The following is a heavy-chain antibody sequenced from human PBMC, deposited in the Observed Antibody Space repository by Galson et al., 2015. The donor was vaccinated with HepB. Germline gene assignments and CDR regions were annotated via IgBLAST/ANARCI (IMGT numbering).Heavy chain of an antibody. V-gene: IGHV5-51*01. CDR1: GYSFTSYW. Sequence: QSGAEVTKPGESLKISCKGSGYSFTSYWIGWVRQMPGKGLEWMGIIYPGDSDTRYSPSFQGQVTISADKSISTAYLQWSSLKASDTAMYYCARSGYCSGGSCQKMDVWCQGTTVTVSS. CDR2: IYPGDSDT. J-gene: IGHJ6*02. D-gene: IGHD2-15*01. CDR3: ARSGYCSGGSCQKMDV.